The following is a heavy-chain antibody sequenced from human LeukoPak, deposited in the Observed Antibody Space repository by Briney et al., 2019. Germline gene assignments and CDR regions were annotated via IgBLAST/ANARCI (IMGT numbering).Heavy chain of an antibody. Sequence: PGGSLRLSCAASGFTFSSYEMNWVRQAPGKGLEWVSYISSSGSTIYYADSVKGRFTISRDNAKNSLYLQMNSLRAEDTAVYHCARVEDYDILTGFDYWGQGTLVTVSS. CDR2: ISSSGSTI. V-gene: IGHV3-48*03. CDR1: GFTFSSYE. CDR3: ARVEDYDILTGFDY. J-gene: IGHJ4*02. D-gene: IGHD3-9*01.